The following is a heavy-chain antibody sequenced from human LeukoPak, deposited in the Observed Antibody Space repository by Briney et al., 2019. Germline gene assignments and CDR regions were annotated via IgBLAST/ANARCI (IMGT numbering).Heavy chain of an antibody. CDR3: ARHKLGTVAGSYFDY. CDR1: SGSISSSSYY. V-gene: IGHV4-39*01. J-gene: IGHJ4*02. CDR2: IYYSGST. D-gene: IGHD6-19*01. Sequence: SETLSLTCTVSSGSISSSSYYWGWIRHPPGKGLEWIGSIYYSGSTYYNPSLKSRVTISVDTSKNQFSLKLSSVTAAETAVYYCARHKLGTVAGSYFDYWGQGTLVTVSS.